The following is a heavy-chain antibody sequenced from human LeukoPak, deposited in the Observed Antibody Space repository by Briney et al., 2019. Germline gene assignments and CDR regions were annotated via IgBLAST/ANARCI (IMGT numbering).Heavy chain of an antibody. CDR2: ISAYNGNT. J-gene: IGHJ5*02. CDR1: GYTFINYG. D-gene: IGHD6-19*01. V-gene: IGHV1-18*01. CDR3: ARDSIGSGWTP. Sequence: ASVKVSCKASGYTFINYGISWVLQAPGQGLEWMGWISAYNGNTNYAQKLQGRVTMTTDTSTSTAYMELRSLRSDDTAVYYCARDSIGSGWTPWGQGTLVTVSS.